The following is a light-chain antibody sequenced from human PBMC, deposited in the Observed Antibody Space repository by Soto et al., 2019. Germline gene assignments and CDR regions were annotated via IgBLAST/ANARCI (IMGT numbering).Light chain of an antibody. V-gene: IGKV3-20*01. Sequence: LSCRASQRVDSSYVAWYQQRPGQAPRLLIYGASNWATGVADRFSGSGSGKDLTLTIRRLEPEDGAVYFGQKYASSPINCGQGKRLAIK. J-gene: IGKJ5*01. CDR1: QRVDSSY. CDR3: QKYASSPIN. CDR2: GAS.